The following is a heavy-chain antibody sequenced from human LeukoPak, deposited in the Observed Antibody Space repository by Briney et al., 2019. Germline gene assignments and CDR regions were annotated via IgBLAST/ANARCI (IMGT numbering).Heavy chain of an antibody. V-gene: IGHV3-15*01. Sequence: GGSLRLSCAASGFTFSNAWMSWVRQAPGKGLEWAGRIKSKTDGGTTDYAAPVKGRFTISGDDSKNTLYLQMNSLKTEDTAVYYCTTQGPYCSSTSCYSIDYWGQGTLVTVSS. D-gene: IGHD2-2*01. CDR3: TTQGPYCSSTSCYSIDY. CDR1: GFTFSNAW. CDR2: IKSKTDGGTT. J-gene: IGHJ4*02.